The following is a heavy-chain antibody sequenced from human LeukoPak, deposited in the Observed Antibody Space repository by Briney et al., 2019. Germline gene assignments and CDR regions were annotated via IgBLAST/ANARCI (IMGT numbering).Heavy chain of an antibody. J-gene: IGHJ4*02. CDR3: ARHSRTYGVTTGPFDY. CDR1: GGSINSNNYY. D-gene: IGHD4-17*01. CDR2: IFYSGST. Sequence: SETLSLTCTVSGGSINSNNYYWGWIRQPPGKGLEWVGSIFYSGSTYYNPSLKSRVTKSVDTSKNQFFLRLSSVTAADTAVYYCARHSRTYGVTTGPFDYWGQGTLVTVSS. V-gene: IGHV4-39*07.